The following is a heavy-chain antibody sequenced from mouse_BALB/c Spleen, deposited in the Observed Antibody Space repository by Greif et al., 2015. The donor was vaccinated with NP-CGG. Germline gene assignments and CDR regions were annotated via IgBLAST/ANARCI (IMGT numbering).Heavy chain of an antibody. D-gene: IGHD2-1*01. Sequence: QVQLQQSGAELVRPGASVKLSCRAMGYTFTDYEMHWVKQTPVHGLEWIGAIHTGSGGTAYNQKFKGKATLTADKSSSTAYMELSSLTSEDSAVYYRSRSLTYGNYVGYFYYWGQVTTLTVSS. V-gene: IGHV1-15*01. CDR3: SRSLTYGNYVGYFYY. CDR2: IHTGSGGT. J-gene: IGHJ2*01. CDR1: GYTFTDYE.